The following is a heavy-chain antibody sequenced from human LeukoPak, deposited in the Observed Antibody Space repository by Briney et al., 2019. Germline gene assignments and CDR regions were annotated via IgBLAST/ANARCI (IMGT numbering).Heavy chain of an antibody. CDR3: ARVICSGISCYSDVTFDY. CDR2: INPNSGVT. V-gene: IGHV1-2*02. J-gene: IGHJ4*02. Sequence: ASVKVCCKASGYTFTDYYMHWVRQAPGQGLEWMGWINPNSGVTNYVQKFQSRVTMTRDTSINTAYMDLSRLRSDDTAVYYCARVICSGISCYSDVTFDYWGQGTLVTVSS. CDR1: GYTFTDYY. D-gene: IGHD2-2*01.